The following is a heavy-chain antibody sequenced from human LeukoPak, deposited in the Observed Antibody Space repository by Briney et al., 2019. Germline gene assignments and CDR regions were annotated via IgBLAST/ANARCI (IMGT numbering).Heavy chain of an antibody. V-gene: IGHV1-46*01. Sequence: ASVKVSCKASGYTFTSYYMHWVRQAPGQGLEWMGIINPSGGSTSYAQKFQGRVTMTRDTSTSTVYMELSSLRSEDTAVYYCAREIHDSSGYDGDAFDIWGQGTMVTVSS. D-gene: IGHD3-22*01. CDR2: INPSGGST. CDR1: GYTFTSYY. CDR3: AREIHDSSGYDGDAFDI. J-gene: IGHJ3*02.